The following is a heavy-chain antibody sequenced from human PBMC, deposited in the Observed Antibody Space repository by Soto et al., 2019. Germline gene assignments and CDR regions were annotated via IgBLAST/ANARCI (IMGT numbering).Heavy chain of an antibody. Sequence: QVQLVQSGPEVRKPGASVKVSCEASGYTFTTSGISWVRQVPGQGLEWMGWISTYNVDTNSAQNFQGRVLMTADTSTGTAYMELMSLKSDDTAVYYCASQGSWPYYYYGLDVWGQGTTVTVSS. CDR2: ISTYNVDT. CDR3: ASQGSWPYYYYGLDV. CDR1: GYTFTTSG. D-gene: IGHD1-26*01. J-gene: IGHJ6*02. V-gene: IGHV1-18*01.